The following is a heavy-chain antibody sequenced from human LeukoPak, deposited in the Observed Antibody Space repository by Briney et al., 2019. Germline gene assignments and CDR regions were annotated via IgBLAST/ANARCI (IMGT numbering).Heavy chain of an antibody. CDR2: IYPADSST. CDR1: GYSYTKYW. V-gene: IGHV5-51*01. CDR3: ARHRDHFADY. D-gene: IGHD3-3*02. J-gene: IGHJ4*02. Sequence: GESLKISCKGSGYSYTKYWIGWVRQMPGKGLEWMGIIYPADSSTRYSPSFQRQVTISVDKSINTAYLQWSSLQAADTAIYYCARHRDHFADYWGQGTLVTVSS.